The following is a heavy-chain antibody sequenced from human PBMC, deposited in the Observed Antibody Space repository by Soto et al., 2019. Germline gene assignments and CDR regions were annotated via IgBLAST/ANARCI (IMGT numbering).Heavy chain of an antibody. CDR1: GYSFSFYW. CDR3: ATAYVYDFENSNYYRDAFDI. V-gene: IGHV5-51*01. CDR2: MYPDDSDI. J-gene: IGHJ3*02. D-gene: IGHD3-22*01. Sequence: GGSLRLSXKASGYSFSFYWIGWVRQMPGKGLEWMAIMYPDDSDIRYSPSFEAHVTISADKSTSTAFLQWSSLKASDTAMYYCATAYVYDFENSNYYRDAFDIWGQGTLVTVSS.